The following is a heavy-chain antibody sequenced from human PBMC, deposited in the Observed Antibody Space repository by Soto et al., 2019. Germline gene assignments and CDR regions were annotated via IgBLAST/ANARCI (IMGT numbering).Heavy chain of an antibody. J-gene: IGHJ4*02. CDR3: AKDPLVALPNGYCSSTSCSVRFDY. CDR1: GFTFSSYA. V-gene: IGHV3-23*01. CDR2: ISGSGGST. D-gene: IGHD2-2*03. Sequence: GGSLRLACAASGFTFSSYAMSWFRQAPGKGLEWVSAISGSGGSTYYADSVKGRFTISRDNSKNTLYLQMNSLRAEDTAVYYCAKDPLVALPNGYCSSTSCSVRFDYWGQGTLVTVSS.